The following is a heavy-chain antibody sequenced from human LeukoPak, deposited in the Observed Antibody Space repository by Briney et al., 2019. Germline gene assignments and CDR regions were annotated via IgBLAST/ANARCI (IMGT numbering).Heavy chain of an antibody. J-gene: IGHJ4*02. CDR1: GFTVSGNY. D-gene: IGHD1-26*01. Sequence: PGGSLRLSCAASGFTVSGNYMSWVRQAPGKGLEWVSFIHSGGNTYYADSVKGRFTISRDNSKNTLYLQMDSPRAEDTAVYYCARHGSGSRFFDPCDHWGQGTLVTVSS. CDR3: ARHGSGSRFFDPCDH. V-gene: IGHV3-66*04. CDR2: IHSGGNT.